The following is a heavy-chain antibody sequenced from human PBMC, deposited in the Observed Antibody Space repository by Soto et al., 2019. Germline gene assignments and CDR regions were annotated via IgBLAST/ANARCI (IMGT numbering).Heavy chain of an antibody. J-gene: IGHJ4*02. D-gene: IGHD2-2*02. V-gene: IGHV3-33*01. CDR2: IWYDGSNK. Sequence: RLSCAASGFTFSSYGMHWVRQAPGKGLEWVAVIWYDGSNKYYADSVKGRFTISRDNSKNTLYLQMNSLRAEDTAVYYCARDRGIVVVPAAIRGGFDYWGQGTLVTVSS. CDR1: GFTFSSYG. CDR3: ARDRGIVVVPAAIRGGFDY.